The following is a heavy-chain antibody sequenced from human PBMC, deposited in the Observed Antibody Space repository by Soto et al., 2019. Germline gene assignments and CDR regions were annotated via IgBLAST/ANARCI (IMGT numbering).Heavy chain of an antibody. Sequence: PGGSLRLSCAASGFTFSSYGMHWVRQAPGKGLEWVAVISYDGSNKYYADSVKGRFTISRDNSKNTLYLQMNSLRAEDTAVYYCAKARAPYYDFWSGYYEFDYWGQGT. CDR2: ISYDGSNK. CDR3: AKARAPYYDFWSGYYEFDY. J-gene: IGHJ4*02. D-gene: IGHD3-3*01. CDR1: GFTFSSYG. V-gene: IGHV3-30*18.